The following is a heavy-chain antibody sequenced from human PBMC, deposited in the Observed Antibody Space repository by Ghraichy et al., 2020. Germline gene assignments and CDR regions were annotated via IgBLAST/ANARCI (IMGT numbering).Heavy chain of an antibody. J-gene: IGHJ4*02. V-gene: IGHV4-34*01. CDR1: GGSFSGYY. CDR2: INHSGST. CDR3: ARVLPAITFGGGLFDY. D-gene: IGHD3-16*01. Sequence: SQTLSLTCAVYGGSFSGYYWSWIRQPPGKGLEWIGEINHSGSTNYNPSLKSRVTISVDTSKNQFSLKLSSVTAADTAVYYCARVLPAITFGGGLFDYWGQGTLVTVSS.